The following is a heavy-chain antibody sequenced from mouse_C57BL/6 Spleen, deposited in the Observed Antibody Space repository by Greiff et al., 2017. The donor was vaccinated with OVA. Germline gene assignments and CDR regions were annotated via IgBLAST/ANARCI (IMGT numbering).Heavy chain of an antibody. CDR3: AHMVNDYFDY. J-gene: IGHJ2*01. CDR2: IYPGSGST. D-gene: IGHD2-2*01. V-gene: IGHV1-55*01. CDR1: GYTFTSYW. Sequence: QVQLQQSGAELVKPGASVKMSCKASGYTFTSYWITWVKQRPGQGLEWIGDIYPGSGSTNYNEKFKSEATLTVDTSSSTAYMQLSSLTSEDSAVYYCAHMVNDYFDYWGQGTTLTVSS.